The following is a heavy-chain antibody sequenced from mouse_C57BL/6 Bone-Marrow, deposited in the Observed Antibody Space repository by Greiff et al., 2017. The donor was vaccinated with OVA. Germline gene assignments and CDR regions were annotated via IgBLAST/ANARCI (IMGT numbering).Heavy chain of an antibody. Sequence: QVQLQQPGAELVRPGTSVKLSCKASGYTFTSYWMHWVKQRPGQGLEWIGVIDPSDSYTNYNQKFKGKATLTVDTASSTAYMQLSSLTSEDSAVCYCARSVTTEALYWGQGTLVTVSA. CDR2: IDPSDSYT. CDR3: ARSVTTEALY. J-gene: IGHJ3*01. D-gene: IGHD1-1*01. CDR1: GYTFTSYW. V-gene: IGHV1-59*01.